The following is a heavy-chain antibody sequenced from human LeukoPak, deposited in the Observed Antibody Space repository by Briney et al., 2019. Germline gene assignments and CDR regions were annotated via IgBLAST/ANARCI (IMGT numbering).Heavy chain of an antibody. Sequence: ASVKVSCKASGYTFTGYYMHWVRQAPGQGLEWMGWINPNSGGTNYAQKFQGRVTMTRDTSISTAYMELSRLRSDDTAVYYCARDALLWFGELLHHFDYWGQGTLVTVSS. V-gene: IGHV1-2*02. CDR1: GYTFTGYY. CDR3: ARDALLWFGELLHHFDY. J-gene: IGHJ4*02. CDR2: INPNSGGT. D-gene: IGHD3-10*01.